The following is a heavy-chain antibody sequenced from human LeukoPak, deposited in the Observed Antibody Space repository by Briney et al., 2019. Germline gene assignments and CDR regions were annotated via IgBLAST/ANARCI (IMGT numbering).Heavy chain of an antibody. CDR3: ARDPNGDYIGAFDM. J-gene: IGHJ3*02. D-gene: IGHD4-17*01. V-gene: IGHV3-23*01. CDR2: IRGGGGSA. Sequence: GGSLRLSCTPSAVTSTVYAMVWVRQAPGKWPEWVPAIRGGGGSAFYADSVKGRFTISRDNSKYTLFLQMNSLRAEDTAVYYCARDPNGDYIGAFDMWGPGTMVTVSS. CDR1: AVTSTVYA.